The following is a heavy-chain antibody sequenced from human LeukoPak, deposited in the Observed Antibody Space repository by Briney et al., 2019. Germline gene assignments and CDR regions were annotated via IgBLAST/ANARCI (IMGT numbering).Heavy chain of an antibody. D-gene: IGHD6-19*01. J-gene: IGHJ4*02. Sequence: GESLKISCAASGFTFSSYGMHWVRQAPGKGLEWVAVIWYDGSNKYYADSVKGRFTISRDNSKNTLYLQMNSLRAEDTAVYYCAKEDSSGWSLDYWGQGTLVTVSS. CDR2: IWYDGSNK. V-gene: IGHV3-33*06. CDR1: GFTFSSYG. CDR3: AKEDSSGWSLDY.